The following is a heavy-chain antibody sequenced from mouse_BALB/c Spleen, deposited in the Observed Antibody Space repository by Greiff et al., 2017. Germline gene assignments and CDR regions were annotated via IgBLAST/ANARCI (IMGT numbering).Heavy chain of an antibody. CDR1: GFTFSSYT. CDR3: TSDYYGNWYFDV. D-gene: IGHD1-1*01. V-gene: IGHV5-6-4*01. CDR2: ISSGGSYT. Sequence: EVMLVESGGGLVKPGGSLKLSCAASGFTFSSYTMSWVRQTPEKRLEWVATISSGGSYTYYPDSVKGRFTISRDNAKNTLYLQMSSLKSEDTAMYYCTSDYYGNWYFDVWGAGTTVTVSS. J-gene: IGHJ1*01.